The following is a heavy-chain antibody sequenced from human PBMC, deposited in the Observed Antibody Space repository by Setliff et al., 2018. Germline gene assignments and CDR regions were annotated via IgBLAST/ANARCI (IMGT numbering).Heavy chain of an antibody. CDR3: VKDSGSGNYFGGYFDY. J-gene: IGHJ4*02. Sequence: GGSLRLSCAASGFTFSSYAMSWVRQAPGKGLEWVSAISGSGGSTYYADSVKGRFTISRDNSKNTLYLQMNSLRAEDMALYYCVKDSGSGNYFGGYFDYWGQGTLVTVSS. CDR2: ISGSGGST. V-gene: IGHV3-23*01. CDR1: GFTFSSYA. D-gene: IGHD3-10*01.